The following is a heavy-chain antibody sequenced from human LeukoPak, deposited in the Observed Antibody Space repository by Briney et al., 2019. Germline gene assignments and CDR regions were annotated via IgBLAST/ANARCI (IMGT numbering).Heavy chain of an antibody. Sequence: ASVKVSCKASGYTFTSFDINWVRQAPGQGLEWMGIINPSGGSTSYAQKFQGRVTMTRDTSTSTVYMELSSLRSEDTAVYYCARAMVRGVSNPFDYWGQGTLVTVSS. CDR1: GYTFTSFD. CDR3: ARAMVRGVSNPFDY. CDR2: INPSGGST. D-gene: IGHD3-10*01. J-gene: IGHJ4*02. V-gene: IGHV1-46*01.